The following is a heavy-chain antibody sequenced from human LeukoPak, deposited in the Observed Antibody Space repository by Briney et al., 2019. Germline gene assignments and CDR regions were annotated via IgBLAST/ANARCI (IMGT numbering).Heavy chain of an antibody. CDR3: AKDLRGYDRPSDY. D-gene: IGHD5-12*01. V-gene: IGHV3-23*01. CDR2: ISGSGGST. CDR1: GFTFNNYA. J-gene: IGHJ4*02. Sequence: GGSLRLSCAASGFTFNNYAMNWVRQAPGKGLEWVSGISGSGGSTDYADSVKGRFTISRNNSNNTLYLQMNSLRAEDAAVYYCAKDLRGYDRPSDYWGQGTLVTVSS.